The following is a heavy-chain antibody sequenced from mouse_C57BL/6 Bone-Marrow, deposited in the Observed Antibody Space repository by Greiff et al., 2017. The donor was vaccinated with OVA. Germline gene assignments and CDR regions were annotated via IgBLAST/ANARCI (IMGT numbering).Heavy chain of an antibody. CDR1: GFNIKDDY. D-gene: IGHD2-1*01. V-gene: IGHV14-4*01. CDR3: TSYGNFDY. Sequence: DVKLQESGAELVRPGASVKLSCTASGFNIKDDYMHWVKQRPEQGLEWIGWIDPENGDTEYASKFQGKAPITADTSSNTAYLQLSSLTSEDTAVYYCTSYGNFDYWGQGTTLTVSS. J-gene: IGHJ2*01. CDR2: IDPENGDT.